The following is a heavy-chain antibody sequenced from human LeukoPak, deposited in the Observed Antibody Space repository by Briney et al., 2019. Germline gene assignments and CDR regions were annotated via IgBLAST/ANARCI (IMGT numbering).Heavy chain of an antibody. CDR2: ISGIGGKT. CDR1: GFTFSTYA. Sequence: PPGGSLRLSCAASGFTFSTYAMSWVRQAPGKGLEWVSAISGIGGKTYYADSVKGRFTISRDNTKNTLYLQMNSLRAEDTAVYYCAKETARPAGVFEYWGQGTRVTVSS. V-gene: IGHV3-23*01. J-gene: IGHJ4*02. D-gene: IGHD1-14*01. CDR3: AKETARPAGVFEY.